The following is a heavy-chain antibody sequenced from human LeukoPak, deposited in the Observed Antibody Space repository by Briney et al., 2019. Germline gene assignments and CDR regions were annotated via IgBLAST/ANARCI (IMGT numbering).Heavy chain of an antibody. J-gene: IGHJ4*02. D-gene: IGHD3-10*01. Sequence: GGSLRLSCAASGFAFSSYVMSWVRQAPGKGLEWVSSISSSGSYIYYADSVKGRFTISRDNSKTTLYLQMNSMRAEDTAVYYCAKTYYASGSYYSLDYWGQGTLITVSS. V-gene: IGHV3-23*01. CDR3: AKTYYASGSYYSLDY. CDR1: GFAFSSYV. CDR2: ISSSGSYI.